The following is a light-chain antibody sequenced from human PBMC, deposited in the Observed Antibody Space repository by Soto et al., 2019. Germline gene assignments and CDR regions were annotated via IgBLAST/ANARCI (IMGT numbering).Light chain of an antibody. V-gene: IGLV2-18*02. J-gene: IGLJ3*02. CDR2: EVG. CDR1: SSDIGSYNR. Sequence: QSALTQPPSVSGSPGQSVTISCSGTSSDIGSYNRVSWYQQPPGTAPQLIIYEVGNRPSGVPDRFSGSKSGNAASLTISGLQAEDEADYYCSSYTTSNTLVFGGGTKLTVL. CDR3: SSYTTSNTLV.